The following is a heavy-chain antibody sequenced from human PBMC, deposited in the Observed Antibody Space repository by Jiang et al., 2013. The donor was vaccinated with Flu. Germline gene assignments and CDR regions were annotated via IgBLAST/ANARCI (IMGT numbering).Heavy chain of an antibody. V-gene: IGHV1-2*02. CDR2: IDPNSGGT. D-gene: IGHD1-26*01. CDR3: XRVVRGSLQNGDAFDI. Sequence: LEWMGWIDPNSGGTNYAQKFQGRVTMTRDTSISTAYMEPSRLRSDDTAVYYCXRVVRGSLQNGDAFDIWGQGTMVTVSS. J-gene: IGHJ3*02.